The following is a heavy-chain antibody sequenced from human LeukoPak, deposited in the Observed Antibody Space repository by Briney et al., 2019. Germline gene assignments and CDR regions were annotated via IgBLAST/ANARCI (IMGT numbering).Heavy chain of an antibody. J-gene: IGHJ5*02. CDR1: GFTFSDFP. D-gene: IGHD2-15*01. CDR2: IRSNGGDT. V-gene: IGHV3-23*01. CDR3: AKRGYTTWFDP. Sequence: GGSLRLSCAASGFTFSDFPRSWVRQAPGKGLEWVSNIRSNGGDTYYTDSVKGRFTISRDNSKNTLYLEMNSLRAGDTAVYYCAKRGYTTWFDPWGQGTLVTVSS.